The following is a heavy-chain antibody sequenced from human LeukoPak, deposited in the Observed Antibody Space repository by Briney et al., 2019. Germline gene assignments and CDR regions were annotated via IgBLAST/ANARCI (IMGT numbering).Heavy chain of an antibody. CDR3: ARAPEGSGSSYYFDY. D-gene: IGHD3-10*01. CDR1: GFTVINNY. CDR2: INQDGSEK. V-gene: IGHV3-7*01. J-gene: IGHJ4*02. Sequence: GGSLRLSCAASGFTVINNYMSWVRQAPGKGLEWVANINQDGSEKYYVDSVKGRFTISRDNAKNSLYLQMNSLRAEDTAVYYCARAPEGSGSSYYFDYWGQGTLVTVSS.